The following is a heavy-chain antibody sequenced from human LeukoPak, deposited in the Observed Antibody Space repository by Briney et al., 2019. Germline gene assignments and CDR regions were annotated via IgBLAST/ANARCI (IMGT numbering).Heavy chain of an antibody. Sequence: GGSLRLSCAASRFTFTRHAMSWVRQPPGKGLEWVSTTGLESVHTLCADSVQGRFTVSRDNSRNTLDLQMDNPTVDDTAIYYCVRGDDIGKHPTRAYYFDIWGQGTLVSVSS. V-gene: IGHV3-23*01. CDR2: TGLESVHT. J-gene: IGHJ4*02. CDR3: VRGDDIGKHPTRAYYFDI. D-gene: IGHD3-10*01. CDR1: RFTFTRHA.